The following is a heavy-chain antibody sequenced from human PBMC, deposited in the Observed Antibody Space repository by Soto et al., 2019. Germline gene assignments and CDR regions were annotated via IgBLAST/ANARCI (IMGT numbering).Heavy chain of an antibody. CDR2: IYYSGST. J-gene: IGHJ4*02. D-gene: IGHD5-18*01. Sequence: SETLSLTCTVSGYSISSYYWSWIRQPPGKGLEWTGDIYYSGSTNYNPSLKSRVSISVDTSKNQLSLKLNSVTAADAAVYFCARWDTAMVHFDNWGQGTLVTVSS. CDR3: ARWDTAMVHFDN. V-gene: IGHV4-59*08. CDR1: GYSISSYY.